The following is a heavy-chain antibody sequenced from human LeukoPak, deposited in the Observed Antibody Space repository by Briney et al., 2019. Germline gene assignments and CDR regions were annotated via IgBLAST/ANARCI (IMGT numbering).Heavy chain of an antibody. D-gene: IGHD6-13*01. Sequence: ASVKVSCKASGYTFTSYGISWVRQAPGQGLEWMGWISAYNGNTNYAQKLQGSVTMTTATSTSTVYLELRSLTSDDTAVYSCARGRRSSSWKFDPWGQGTLVTVSS. CDR1: GYTFTSYG. J-gene: IGHJ5*02. CDR3: ARGRRSSSWKFDP. V-gene: IGHV1-18*01. CDR2: ISAYNGNT.